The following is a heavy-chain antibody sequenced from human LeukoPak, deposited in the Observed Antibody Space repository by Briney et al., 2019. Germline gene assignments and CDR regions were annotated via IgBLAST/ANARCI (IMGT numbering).Heavy chain of an antibody. CDR1: GYTFTDYY. CDR2: TNPNSGGT. CDR3: ARAGIWDYSDSSGYHNAAFDI. J-gene: IGHJ3*02. V-gene: IGHV1-2*02. Sequence: ASVKVSCKASGYTFTDYYMHWVRQAPGQGLEWVGWTNPNSGGTIYAQKFQGRVTMTRDTSISTSYMELSSLRSDDMAMYYCARAGIWDYSDSSGYHNAAFDIWGQGTKVTVSS. D-gene: IGHD3-22*01.